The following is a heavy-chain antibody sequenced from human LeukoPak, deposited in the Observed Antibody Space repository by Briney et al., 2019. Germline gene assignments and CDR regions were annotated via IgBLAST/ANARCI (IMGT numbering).Heavy chain of an antibody. V-gene: IGHV4-30-4*01. Sequence: PSQTLSLTCTVSGGSISSGDYYWSWIRQPPGKGLEWIGYIYYSGSTYYNPSLKSRVTISVDTSKNQFSLKLSSVTAADTAVYYCARVIAAADSWFDPWGQGTLVTVSS. D-gene: IGHD6-13*01. CDR1: GGSISSGDYY. CDR2: IYYSGST. CDR3: ARVIAAADSWFDP. J-gene: IGHJ5*02.